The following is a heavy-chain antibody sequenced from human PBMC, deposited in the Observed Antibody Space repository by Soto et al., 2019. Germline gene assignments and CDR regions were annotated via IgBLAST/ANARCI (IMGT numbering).Heavy chain of an antibody. CDR2: ISLSSTTI. D-gene: IGHD3-9*01. V-gene: IGHV3-48*01. J-gene: IGHJ4*02. Sequence: GGSLRLSCVASGFTFSSYSMNWVRQAPGKGLEWVSYISLSSTTIYYADSVKGRFTISRDNSKNTVTLQMNNLTLDDTAVYYCATSFRYFDNWGQGTRVTV. CDR1: GFTFSSYS. CDR3: ATSFRYFDN.